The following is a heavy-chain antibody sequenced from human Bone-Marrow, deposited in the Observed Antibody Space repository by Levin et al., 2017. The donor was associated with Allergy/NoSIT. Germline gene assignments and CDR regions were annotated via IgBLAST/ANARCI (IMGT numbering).Heavy chain of an antibody. CDR1: GGSISSGGYS. V-gene: IGHV4-30-2*01. J-gene: IGHJ3*02. D-gene: IGHD2-2*01. CDR3: ARVQGYCSSTSCLYDAFDI. CDR2: IYHSGST. Sequence: SETLSLTCAVSGGSISSGGYSWSWIRQPPGKGLEWIGYIYHSGSTYYNPSLKSRVTISVDRSKNQFSLKLSSVTAADTAVYYCARVQGYCSSTSCLYDAFDIWGQGTMVTVSS.